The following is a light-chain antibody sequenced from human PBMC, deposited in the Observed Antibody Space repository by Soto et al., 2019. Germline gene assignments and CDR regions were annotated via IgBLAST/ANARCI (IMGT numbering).Light chain of an antibody. CDR2: DAS. Sequence: DIQMTQSPSSLSASVGDRVTITCRASQEISNHLAWFQQKPGKPPKSLIYDASSLQSGVPSKFSGSGSGTDFTLTISSLQPEEFATYYCQQYLNYPATVGGGTKVEIK. CDR3: QQYLNYPAT. V-gene: IGKV1-16*02. J-gene: IGKJ4*01. CDR1: QEISNH.